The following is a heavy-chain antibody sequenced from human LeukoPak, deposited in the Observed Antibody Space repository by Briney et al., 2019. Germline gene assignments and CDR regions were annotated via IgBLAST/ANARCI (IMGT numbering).Heavy chain of an antibody. V-gene: IGHV1-69*04. CDR3: AIDLSGYEGGPASN. Sequence: ASVKVSCKASGGTFSSYAISWVRQAPGQGLEWMGRIIPILGIANYAQKFQGRVTITRDTSISTAYMELSSLRSEDTAVYYCAIDLSGYEGGPASNWGQGTLVTVSS. J-gene: IGHJ4*02. D-gene: IGHD3-3*01. CDR2: IIPILGIA. CDR1: GGTFSSYA.